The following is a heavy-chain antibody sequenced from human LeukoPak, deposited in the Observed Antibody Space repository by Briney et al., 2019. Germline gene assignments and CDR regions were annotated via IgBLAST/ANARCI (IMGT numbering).Heavy chain of an antibody. CDR2: ISSSGSTI. J-gene: IGHJ3*02. CDR1: GFTFSDYY. V-gene: IGHV3-11*01. D-gene: IGHD1-1*01. Sequence: PGGSLRLSCAASGFTFSDYYMSWIRQAPGKGLEWVSYISSSGSTIYYADSVKGRFTIPRDNAKNSLYLQMNSLRAEDTAVYYCARDPLHWNDGVDDSFDIWGQGTMVTVSS. CDR3: ARDPLHWNDGVDDSFDI.